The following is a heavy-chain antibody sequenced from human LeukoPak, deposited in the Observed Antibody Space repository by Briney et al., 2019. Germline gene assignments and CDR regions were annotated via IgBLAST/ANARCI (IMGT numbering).Heavy chain of an antibody. CDR2: IYHSGST. V-gene: IGHV4-59*12. Sequence: SETLSLTCTVSGDSISSYYWSWIRQPPGKGLEWIGYIYHSGSTYYNPSLKSRVTISVDRSKNRFSLKLSSVTAADTAVYYCAREEGITIFGVAPFDYWGQGTLVTVSS. D-gene: IGHD3-3*01. CDR3: AREEGITIFGVAPFDY. J-gene: IGHJ4*02. CDR1: GDSISSYY.